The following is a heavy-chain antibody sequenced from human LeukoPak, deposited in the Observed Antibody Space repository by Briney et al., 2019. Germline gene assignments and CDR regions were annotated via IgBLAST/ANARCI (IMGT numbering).Heavy chain of an antibody. J-gene: IGHJ4*02. CDR1: GFTFTSYW. V-gene: IGHV3-7*04. Sequence: GGSLRLSCAASGFTFTSYWMSWVRQPPGKGLECVANIKQDGSGKYYVDSVKGRFTISRDNAKNSLYLQMNSLRAEDTAVYYCARAYDFWSGYCDYWGQGTLVTVSS. CDR3: ARAYDFWSGYCDY. D-gene: IGHD3-3*01. CDR2: IKQDGSGK.